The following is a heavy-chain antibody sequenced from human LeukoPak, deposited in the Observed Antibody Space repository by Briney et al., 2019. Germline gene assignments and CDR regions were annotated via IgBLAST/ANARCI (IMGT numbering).Heavy chain of an antibody. CDR3: VAGSFDY. J-gene: IGHJ4*02. CDR1: GGSISSYY. V-gene: IGHV4-59*04. D-gene: IGHD3-10*01. CDR2: IYHSGST. Sequence: SETLSLTCTVSGGSISSYYWSWIRQPAGKGLEWIGSIYHSGSTYYNPSLKSRVTISVDTSKNQFSLKLSSVTAADTAVYYCVAGSFDYWGQGTLVTVSS.